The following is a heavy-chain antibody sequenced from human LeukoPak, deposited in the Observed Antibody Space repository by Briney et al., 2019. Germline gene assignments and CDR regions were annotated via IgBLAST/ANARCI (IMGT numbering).Heavy chain of an antibody. CDR3: ARDSGTIVGEPDDAFDI. CDR2: ISTSSSYI. V-gene: IGHV3-21*01. CDR1: GFTFSSYA. D-gene: IGHD2-2*01. Sequence: PGGSLRLSCAASGFTFSSYAMNWVRQAPGKGLEWVSSISTSSSYIYYADSVKGRFTISRDNAKNSLYLQMDSLRAEDTAVYFCARDSGTIVGEPDDAFDIWGQGTVVTVSS. J-gene: IGHJ3*02.